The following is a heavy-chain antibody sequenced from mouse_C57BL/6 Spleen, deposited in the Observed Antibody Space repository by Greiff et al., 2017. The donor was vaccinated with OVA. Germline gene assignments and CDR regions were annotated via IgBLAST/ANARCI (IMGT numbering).Heavy chain of an antibody. J-gene: IGHJ2*01. V-gene: IGHV1-15*01. Sequence: VQLQQSGAELVRPGASVTLSCKASGYTFTDYEMHWVKQTPVHGLEWIGAIDPETGGTAYNQKFKGKAILTADKSSSTAYMELRSLTSEDSAVYYCTIITTGVFDYWGQGTTLTVSS. D-gene: IGHD1-1*01. CDR3: TIITTGVFDY. CDR2: IDPETGGT. CDR1: GYTFTDYE.